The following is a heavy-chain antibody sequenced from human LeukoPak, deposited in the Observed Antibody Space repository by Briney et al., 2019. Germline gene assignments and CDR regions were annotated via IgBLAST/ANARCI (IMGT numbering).Heavy chain of an antibody. Sequence: GASVKVSCKASGGTFSSYAISCVRQAPGQGLEWMGRIIPIFGTANYAQKFQGRVTITTDESTSTAYMELSSLRSEDAAVYYCARAVTSYYYYMDVWGKGTTVTVSS. CDR2: IIPIFGTA. D-gene: IGHD2-21*02. CDR1: GGTFSSYA. CDR3: ARAVTSYYYYMDV. J-gene: IGHJ6*03. V-gene: IGHV1-69*05.